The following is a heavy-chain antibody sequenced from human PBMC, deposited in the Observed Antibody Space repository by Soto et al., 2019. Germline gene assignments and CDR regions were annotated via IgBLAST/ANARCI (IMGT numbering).Heavy chain of an antibody. CDR2: IYHSGST. V-gene: IGHV4-4*02. CDR3: ARGPGYYGSGSLDYYYYYGMDV. D-gene: IGHD3-10*01. Sequence: PSETLSVTCAVSGGSIGSSNWWSWVRQPPGKGLEWIGEIYHSGSTNYNRSIKSRVTISVEKSKNQFSLKLSSVTAADTAVYYCARGPGYYGSGSLDYYYYYGMDVWRQGTTVTVPS. J-gene: IGHJ6*02. CDR1: GGSIGSSNW.